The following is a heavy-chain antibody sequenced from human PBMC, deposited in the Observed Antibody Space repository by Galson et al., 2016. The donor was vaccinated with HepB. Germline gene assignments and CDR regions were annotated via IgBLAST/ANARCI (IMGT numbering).Heavy chain of an antibody. CDR1: GFTFSTYA. CDR2: ISGSGDTT. V-gene: IGHV3-23*01. D-gene: IGHD6-13*01. Sequence: SLRLSCAGTGFTFSTYAMSWVRQAPGKRLECVSAISGSGDTTYYAGSVKGRFSISRDNSKNTLYLQMSSLTAEGTAVYYCAKWSDAAATYWGQGALVTVSS. CDR3: AKWSDAAATY. J-gene: IGHJ4*02.